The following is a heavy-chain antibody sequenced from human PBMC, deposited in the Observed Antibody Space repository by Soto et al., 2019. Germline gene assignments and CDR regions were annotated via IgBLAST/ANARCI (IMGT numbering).Heavy chain of an antibody. CDR2: ISYDGSNK. D-gene: IGHD5-18*01. V-gene: IGHV3-30*18. Sequence: GGSLRLSCAASGFTFSSYGMHWVRQAPGKGLEWVAVISYDGSNKYYADSVKGRFTISRDNSKNTLYLQMNSLRAEDTAVYYCAKRDVDTAMVPDFDYWGQGTLVTVSS. CDR1: GFTFSSYG. J-gene: IGHJ4*02. CDR3: AKRDVDTAMVPDFDY.